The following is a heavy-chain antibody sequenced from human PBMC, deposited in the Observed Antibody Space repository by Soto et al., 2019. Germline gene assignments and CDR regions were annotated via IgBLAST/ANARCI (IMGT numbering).Heavy chain of an antibody. CDR2: IIPIFGTA. CDR3: ARYHWGSYRYPHYYYYGMDV. D-gene: IGHD3-16*02. J-gene: IGHJ6*02. V-gene: IGHV1-69*12. Sequence: QVQLVQSGAEVKKPGSSVKVSCKASGGTFSSYAISWVRQAPGQGLEWMGGIIPIFGTANYAQKFQGRVTITAAESTSTAYMELSSLRSEDTAVYYCARYHWGSYRYPHYYYYGMDVWGQGTTVTVSS. CDR1: GGTFSSYA.